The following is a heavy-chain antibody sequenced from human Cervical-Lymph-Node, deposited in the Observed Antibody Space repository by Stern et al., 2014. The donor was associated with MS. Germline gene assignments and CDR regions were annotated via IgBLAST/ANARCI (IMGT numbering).Heavy chain of an antibody. CDR3: ARQGYCSGATCYYWYFDL. CDR1: GGSMTSYN. J-gene: IGHJ2*01. Sequence: QLQLQESGPGLVKPSETLSLTCIVSGGSMTSYNWGWIRQPPGKGLEWIGTVYFSGSTYYNPSLKNRVTIPAHNNQFSLKLTSVTAADTAVYYCARQGYCSGATCYYWYFDLWGRGTLVTVSS. CDR2: VYFSGST. D-gene: IGHD2-15*01. V-gene: IGHV4-39*01.